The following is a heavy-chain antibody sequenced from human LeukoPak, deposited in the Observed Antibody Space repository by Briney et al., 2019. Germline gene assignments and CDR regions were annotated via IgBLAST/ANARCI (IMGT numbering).Heavy chain of an antibody. CDR3: ARRHRADYPSDY. J-gene: IGHJ4*02. CDR1: GYIFTSYW. V-gene: IGHV5-51*01. D-gene: IGHD4-11*01. Sequence: GESLKISCKGSGYIFTSYWIDWVRQMPGKGLECMGIIYPGDSETRYSPSFQGQVTISADKSISTAYLQWSSLKASDTAMYYCARRHRADYPSDYWGQGTLVTVSS. CDR2: IYPGDSET.